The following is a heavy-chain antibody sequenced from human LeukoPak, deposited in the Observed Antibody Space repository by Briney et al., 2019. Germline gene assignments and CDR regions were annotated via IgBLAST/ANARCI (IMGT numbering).Heavy chain of an antibody. D-gene: IGHD6-19*01. CDR1: GFTFSSYS. CDR3: ARVGRSSGWYLGEFDY. J-gene: IGHJ4*02. CDR2: ISSSSSYI. Sequence: PGGSLRLSCAASGFTFSSYSMNWVRQAPGKGLEWVSSISSSSSYIHYADSVKGRFIISRDNAKNSLYLQMNSLRAEDTAVYYCARVGRSSGWYLGEFDYWGQGTLVTVSS. V-gene: IGHV3-21*01.